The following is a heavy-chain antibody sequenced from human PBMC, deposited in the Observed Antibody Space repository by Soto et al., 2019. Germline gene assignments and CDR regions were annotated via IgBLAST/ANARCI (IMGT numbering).Heavy chain of an antibody. CDR3: ARDFSRFCIAAAENWYFDL. D-gene: IGHD6-13*01. J-gene: IGHJ2*01. Sequence: QVQLVQSGAEVKKPGASVKVSCKASGYTFTSYGISWVRQAPGQGLEWMGWISAYNGNTNYAQKLQGRVTMTTDTSTSTAYMELRSLRSDDTAVYYCARDFSRFCIAAAENWYFDLWGRGTLVTVSS. CDR1: GYTFTSYG. V-gene: IGHV1-18*01. CDR2: ISAYNGNT.